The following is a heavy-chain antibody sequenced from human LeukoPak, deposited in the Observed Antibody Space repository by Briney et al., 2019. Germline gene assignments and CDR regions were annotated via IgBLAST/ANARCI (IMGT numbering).Heavy chain of an antibody. CDR3: AKVKGWYGEGYFDY. J-gene: IGHJ4*02. CDR2: IYSDGRT. V-gene: IGHV3-53*01. Sequence: PGGSLRLSCAAPGFAVSSKYMSWVRQAPGKGLEWVSVIYSDGRTYYADSVKGRFTISRDISKNTLFLQMTSLRAEDTAVYYCAKVKGWYGEGYFDYWGQGTLVTVSS. D-gene: IGHD3-10*01. CDR1: GFAVSSKY.